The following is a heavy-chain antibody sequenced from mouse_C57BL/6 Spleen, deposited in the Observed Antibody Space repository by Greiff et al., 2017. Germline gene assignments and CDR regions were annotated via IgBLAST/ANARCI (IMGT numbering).Heavy chain of an antibody. V-gene: IGHV1-50*01. CDR3: ASRRYYGSSPYYFDY. D-gene: IGHD1-1*01. CDR1: GYTFTSYW. Sequence: QVQLQQPGAELVKPGASVKLSCKASGYTFTSYWMQWVKQRPGQGLEWIGEIDPSDSYTNYNQKFKGKATLTVDTSSSTAYMQLSSLTSEDSAVYYCASRRYYGSSPYYFDYWGQGTTLTVSS. J-gene: IGHJ2*01. CDR2: IDPSDSYT.